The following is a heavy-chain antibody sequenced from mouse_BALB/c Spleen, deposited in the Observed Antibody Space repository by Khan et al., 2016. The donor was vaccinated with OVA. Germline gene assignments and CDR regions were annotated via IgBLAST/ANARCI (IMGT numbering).Heavy chain of an antibody. CDR3: VNHCSSSVWFTY. CDR2: INPSTGYT. V-gene: IGHV1-7*01. CDR1: GYTFTKYW. Sequence: QVQLQQSGAELAKPGASVKMSCKASGYTFTKYWMHWVKQRPGQGLEWIGYINPSTGYTEYNQKFKDKATLTADKSSSTAYMQLSSLTSEDSAVYYCVNHCSSSVWFTYWGQGTLVTVSA. J-gene: IGHJ3*01. D-gene: IGHD1-1*01.